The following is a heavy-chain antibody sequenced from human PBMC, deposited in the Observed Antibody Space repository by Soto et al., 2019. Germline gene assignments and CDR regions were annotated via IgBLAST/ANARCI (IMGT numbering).Heavy chain of an antibody. CDR3: ARSGSGYGDYDGYYYGMDV. V-gene: IGHV1-2*04. D-gene: IGHD4-17*01. J-gene: IGHJ6*02. CDR2: INPNSGGT. CDR1: GYTFTGYY. Sequence: ASVKVSCKASGYTFTGYYMHWVRQAPGQGLEWMGWINPNSGGTNYAQKFQGWVTMTRDTSISTAYLELSRLRSDDTAVYYCARSGSGYGDYDGYYYGMDVWGQGTTVTVSS.